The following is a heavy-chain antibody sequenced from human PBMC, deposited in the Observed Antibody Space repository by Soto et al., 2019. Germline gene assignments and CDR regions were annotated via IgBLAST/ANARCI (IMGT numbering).Heavy chain of an antibody. D-gene: IGHD4-17*01. V-gene: IGHV4-31*03. J-gene: IGHJ4*02. CDR1: GGSISSGGYY. CDR2: IYYSGST. Sequence: SETLSLTCTVSGGSISSGGYYWSWIRQHPGKGLEWIGYIYYSGSTYYNPSLKSRVTISVDTSKNQFSLKLSPVTAADTAVYYCARGTDDYGDYVPRFDYWGQGTLVTVSS. CDR3: ARGTDDYGDYVPRFDY.